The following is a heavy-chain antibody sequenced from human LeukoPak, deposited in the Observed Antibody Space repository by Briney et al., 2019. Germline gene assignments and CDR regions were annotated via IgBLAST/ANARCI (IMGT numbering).Heavy chain of an antibody. D-gene: IGHD3-16*01. CDR2: ISGSSSYI. CDR3: ASDDYVSQYYFDY. CDR1: GFTFSSYS. J-gene: IGHJ4*02. Sequence: GGSLRLSCAASGFTFSSYSMNWVRQAPGKGLEWVSSISGSSSYIYYADSVKGRFTISRDNAKNSLYLQMNSLRAEDTAVYYCASDDYVSQYYFDYWGQGTLVTVSS. V-gene: IGHV3-21*01.